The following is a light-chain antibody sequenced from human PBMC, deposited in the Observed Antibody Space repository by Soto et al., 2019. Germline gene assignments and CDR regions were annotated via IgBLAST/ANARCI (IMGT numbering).Light chain of an antibody. Sequence: EIVMTQSPATLSVSPGERATLSCRASQSISSSLAWYQQKPGQPPRLLIYETSTRATGIPARFSGGGSGTEFTLTISSLQSEDSAVYYCQQYNNWPPLTFGGGTKVDIK. J-gene: IGKJ4*01. CDR1: QSISSS. CDR2: ETS. CDR3: QQYNNWPPLT. V-gene: IGKV3-15*01.